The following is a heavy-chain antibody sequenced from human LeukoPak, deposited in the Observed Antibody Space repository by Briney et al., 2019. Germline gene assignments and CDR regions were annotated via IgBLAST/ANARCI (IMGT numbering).Heavy chain of an antibody. V-gene: IGHV3-23*01. D-gene: IGHD1-26*01. J-gene: IGHJ4*02. CDR2: ISSSGGGT. CDR1: GFTFSNYA. Sequence: GGSLRLSCAASGFTFSNYAMTWVRQAPGKGLEWVSAISSSGGGTYYADSVKGRFTISRDNSKNTLYLQVNSLRAEDTAVYYCAKGGKWDVTPFDYWGQGTLVTVSS. CDR3: AKGGKWDVTPFDY.